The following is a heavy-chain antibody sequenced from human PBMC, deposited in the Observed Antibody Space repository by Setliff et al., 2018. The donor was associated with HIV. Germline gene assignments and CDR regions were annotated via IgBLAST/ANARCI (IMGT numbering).Heavy chain of an antibody. V-gene: IGHV3-74*01. CDR3: AKPLTQWGVSPYHYAVDV. CDR2: INSDGTST. CDR1: GFTFSPYW. Sequence: GGSLRLSCAASGFTFSPYWMHWVRQAPGKGLVWVSRINSDGTSTYYADSVKGRFTISTDNSKNTLYLQMNSLRAEDTAVYYCAKPLTQWGVSPYHYAVDVWGQGTTVTVSS. J-gene: IGHJ6*02. D-gene: IGHD1-26*01.